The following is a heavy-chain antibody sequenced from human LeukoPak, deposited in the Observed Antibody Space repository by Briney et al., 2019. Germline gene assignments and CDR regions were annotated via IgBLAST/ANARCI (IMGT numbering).Heavy chain of an antibody. CDR2: INHSGST. V-gene: IGHV4-34*01. CDR1: GGSFSGYY. D-gene: IGHD3-10*01. J-gene: IGHJ5*02. Sequence: SETLSLTCAVYGGSFSGYYWSWIRQPPGKGLEWIGEINHSGSTNYNPSLKSRVTISVDTSKNQFSLKLSSVTAADTAVYYCARIRRGSWFGELLWFDPWGQGTLVTVSS. CDR3: ARIRRGSWFGELLWFDP.